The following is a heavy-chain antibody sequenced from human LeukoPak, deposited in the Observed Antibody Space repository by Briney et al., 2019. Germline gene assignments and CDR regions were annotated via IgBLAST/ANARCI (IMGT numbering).Heavy chain of an antibody. D-gene: IGHD5/OR15-5a*01. Sequence: SDTLSLICTVSGGSISSYYWSWIRQPPGKGLEWSGYIYYSGSTNYNPSLKSRVTRSVGTSKNQFSLKLSSVTAADTAVYYCARVYGGRNFDYWGQGTLVTVSS. CDR1: GGSISSYY. CDR2: IYYSGST. CDR3: ARVYGGRNFDY. J-gene: IGHJ4*02. V-gene: IGHV4-59*07.